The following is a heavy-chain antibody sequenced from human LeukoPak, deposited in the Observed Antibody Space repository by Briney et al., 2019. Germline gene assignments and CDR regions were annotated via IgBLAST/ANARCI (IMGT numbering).Heavy chain of an antibody. CDR1: GYTFTSYG. CDR2: VSAYNGNT. D-gene: IGHD3-16*02. V-gene: IGHV1-18*01. Sequence: ASVKVSCKASGYTFTSYGISWVRQAPGQGLEWMGWVSAYNGNTDYAQKLQGRVTMTTDTSTSTAYMELRSLRSDDTAVYYCARDYDYVWGSYRHVADYWGQGTLVTVSS. CDR3: ARDYDYVWGSYRHVADY. J-gene: IGHJ4*02.